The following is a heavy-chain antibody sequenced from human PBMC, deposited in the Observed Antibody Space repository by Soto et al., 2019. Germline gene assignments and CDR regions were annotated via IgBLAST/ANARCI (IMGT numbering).Heavy chain of an antibody. V-gene: IGHV4-34*01. Sequence: SETLSLTCVVYGGSFSLYYWSWLRQPPGKGLEWIWEINDSGRTNYNPSLKSRVTISIDTSKNQFSLKLSSVTAADTAVYYCARVVPLYYGSGRIGYYYYGMDVWGQGTTVTVSS. CDR3: ARVVPLYYGSGRIGYYYYGMDV. J-gene: IGHJ6*02. D-gene: IGHD3-10*01. CDR2: INDSGRT. CDR1: GGSFSLYY.